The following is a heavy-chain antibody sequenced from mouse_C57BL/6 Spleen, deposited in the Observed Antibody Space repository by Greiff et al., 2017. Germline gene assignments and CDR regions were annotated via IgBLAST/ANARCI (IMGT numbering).Heavy chain of an antibody. V-gene: IGHV1-54*01. CDR2: INPASGGT. CDR3: ARGYFDV. J-gene: IGHJ1*03. CDR1: GYAFTNYL. Sequence: QVQLQQSGAELVRPGTSVKVSCTASGYAFTNYLIEWVKQRPGQGLEWIGVINPASGGTNYNEKFKGKATLTADKSSSTAYMQLSSLTSEDSAVYFCARGYFDVWGTGTTVTVSS.